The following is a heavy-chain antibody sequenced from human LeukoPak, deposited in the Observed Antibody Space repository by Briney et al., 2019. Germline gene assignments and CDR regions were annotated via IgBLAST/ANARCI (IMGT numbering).Heavy chain of an antibody. D-gene: IGHD2-15*01. CDR2: ISSDTSGI. CDR3: ARENWDLVAILMDV. J-gene: IGHJ6*04. Sequence: GGSLRLSCAASAFSFRTSSMNWVRQAPGKGLEWISYISSDTSGIYYADSERGRFTISRDNAKSSLYLQMDSLRAEDTAVYYCARENWDLVAILMDVWGKGTTVTVSS. CDR1: AFSFRTSS. V-gene: IGHV3-48*01.